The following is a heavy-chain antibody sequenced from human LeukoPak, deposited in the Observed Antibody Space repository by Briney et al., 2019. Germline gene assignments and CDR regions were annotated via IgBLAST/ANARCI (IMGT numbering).Heavy chain of an antibody. CDR1: GFTFSSYA. CDR2: ISGSGGST. Sequence: GGSLRLSCAASGFTFSSYAMNWVRQAPGKGLEWVSHISGSGGSTYYVDSVKGRFTISRDNSKNTLYLQVNTLRAEDTAVYYCAKVATAMAQFDYWGQGTLVTVSS. D-gene: IGHD5-18*01. J-gene: IGHJ4*02. V-gene: IGHV3-23*01. CDR3: AKVATAMAQFDY.